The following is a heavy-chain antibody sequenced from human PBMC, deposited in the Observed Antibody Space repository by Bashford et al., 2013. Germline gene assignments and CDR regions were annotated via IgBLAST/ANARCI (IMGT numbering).Heavy chain of an antibody. J-gene: IGHJ4*02. Sequence: RWVRQAPGQGLEWMGWINAGNGNTKYSQKFQGRVTITRDRSASTAYMELSSLRSEDTAVYFCARLRTSGTYYFDYWGRGTLVTVSS. CDR3: ARLRTSGTYYFDY. D-gene: IGHD3-10*01. CDR2: INAGNGNT. V-gene: IGHV1-3*01.